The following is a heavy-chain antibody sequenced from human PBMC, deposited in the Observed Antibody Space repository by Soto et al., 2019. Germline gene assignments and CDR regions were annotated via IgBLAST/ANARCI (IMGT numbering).Heavy chain of an antibody. J-gene: IGHJ4*02. CDR2: ITDSGDST. CDR3: AKGGVVVAAPPDY. V-gene: IGHV3-23*01. Sequence: TAGSLRLSCAASGFTFNNYTMNWVRQAPGKGLEWVSAITDSGDSTYYADSVKGRFTISRDNSKSTLYLQMNSLRAEDSAVYYCAKGGVVVAAPPDYWGQGTLVTVSS. D-gene: IGHD2-15*01. CDR1: GFTFNNYT.